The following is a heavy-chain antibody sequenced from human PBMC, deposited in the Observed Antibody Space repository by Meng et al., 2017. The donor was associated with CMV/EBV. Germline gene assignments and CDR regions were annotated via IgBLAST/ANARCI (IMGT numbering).Heavy chain of an antibody. V-gene: IGHV1-18*01. D-gene: IGHD3-3*01. CDR1: GYTFTSYG. Sequence: ASVKVSCKASGYTFTSYGISWVRQAPGQGLEWMGWISAYNGNTNYAQKLQGRVTMTTDTSTSTAYMELSSLRSEDTAVYYCASGGDITFGVVIMSHYYYYGMDVWGQGTTVTVSS. CDR2: ISAYNGNT. CDR3: ASGGDITFGVVIMSHYYYYGMDV. J-gene: IGHJ6*02.